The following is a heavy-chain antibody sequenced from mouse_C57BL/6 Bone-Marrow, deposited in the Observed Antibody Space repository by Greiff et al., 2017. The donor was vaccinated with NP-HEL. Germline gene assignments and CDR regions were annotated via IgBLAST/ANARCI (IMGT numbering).Heavy chain of an antibody. J-gene: IGHJ2*01. D-gene: IGHD2-14*01. Sequence: EVQLVESGGGLVKPGGSLKLSCAASGFTFSDYGMHWVRQAPEKGLEWVAYISSGSSTIYYADTVKGRFTISRDNAKNTLFLQMTSLRSEDTAMYYCARGTMGTTGGYFDYWGQGTTLTVSS. V-gene: IGHV5-17*01. CDR2: ISSGSSTI. CDR3: ARGTMGTTGGYFDY. CDR1: GFTFSDYG.